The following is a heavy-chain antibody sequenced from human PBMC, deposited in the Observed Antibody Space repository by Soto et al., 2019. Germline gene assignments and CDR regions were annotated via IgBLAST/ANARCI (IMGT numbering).Heavy chain of an antibody. Sequence: QVQLVQSGAEVKKPGASVKVSCKASGYTFTGYYMHWVRQAPGHGLEWMGWINPNSGGTNYAQKFQGWVTMTRDTSISTAYMELSRRRSDDTAVYYCARGGLVAARAPPLLPRWYWGQGTLVTVSS. CDR1: GYTFTGYY. J-gene: IGHJ4*02. CDR2: INPNSGGT. CDR3: ARGGLVAARAPPLLPRWY. V-gene: IGHV1-2*04. D-gene: IGHD6-6*01.